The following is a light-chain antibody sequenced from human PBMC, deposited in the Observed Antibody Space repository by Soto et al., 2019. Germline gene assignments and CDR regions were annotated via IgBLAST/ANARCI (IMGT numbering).Light chain of an antibody. CDR3: QQYGSSPWT. V-gene: IGKV3-20*01. CDR2: GAS. CDR1: QSVSSSY. J-gene: IGKJ1*01. Sequence: EIVLTQSPGTLSLSPGERAILSCRASQSVSSSYLAWNQQKPGQAPRLLIYGASSRATGIPDRFSGSGSGTDFTLTISRLEPEDFAVYYCQQYGSSPWTFGQGTKV.